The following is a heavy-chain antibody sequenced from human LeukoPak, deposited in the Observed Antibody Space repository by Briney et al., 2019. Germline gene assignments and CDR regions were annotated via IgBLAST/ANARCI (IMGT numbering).Heavy chain of an antibody. V-gene: IGHV1-18*01. CDR2: ISAYNGNT. J-gene: IGHJ3*02. CDR3: ARGTYSSWYGGDAFDI. Sequence: ASVKVSCKASGYTFTSYGISWVRQAPGQGLEWMGWISAYNGNTNYAQKLQGRVTMTTDTSTSTAYMELRSLRSDDTAVYYCARGTYSSWYGGDAFDIWGQGTMVTVSS. CDR1: GYTFTSYG. D-gene: IGHD6-13*01.